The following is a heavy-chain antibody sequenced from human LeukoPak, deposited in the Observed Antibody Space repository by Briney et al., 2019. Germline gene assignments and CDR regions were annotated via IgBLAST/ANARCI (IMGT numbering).Heavy chain of an antibody. CDR3: ARRLSVVATTKEGDYFDY. CDR1: GYTFTSYG. D-gene: IGHD5-12*01. V-gene: IGHV1-18*01. Sequence: ASVKVSCKASGYTFTSYGISWVRQAPGQGLEWMGWISAYNGNTNYAQKLQGRVTMTTDTSTSTAYMELRSLRSDDTAVYYCARRLSVVATTKEGDYFDYWGQGTLVTVSS. CDR2: ISAYNGNT. J-gene: IGHJ4*02.